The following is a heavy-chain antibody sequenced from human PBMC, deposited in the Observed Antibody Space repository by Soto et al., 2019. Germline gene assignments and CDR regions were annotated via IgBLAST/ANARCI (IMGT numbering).Heavy chain of an antibody. Sequence: SLRLSCAASGLTFINYAMHWVRQAPGKGLEWVAVIRYDGSHENYAGSVKGRFTISRDNSKNILYLQMNSLRAEDTALYYCVGQLYSSGWAAVSPWGQGTLVTVSS. V-gene: IGHV3-33*01. J-gene: IGHJ5*02. D-gene: IGHD6-19*01. CDR1: GLTFINYA. CDR2: IRYDGSHE. CDR3: VGQLYSSGWAAVSP.